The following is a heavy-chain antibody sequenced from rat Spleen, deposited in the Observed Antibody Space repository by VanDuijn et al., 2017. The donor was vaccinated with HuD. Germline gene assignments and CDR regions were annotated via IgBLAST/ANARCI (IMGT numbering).Heavy chain of an antibody. CDR1: GYSITSSLR. CDR2: INSAGST. J-gene: IGHJ2*01. CDR3: ARYRNSWYFDY. V-gene: IGHV3-3*01. D-gene: IGHD1-10*01. Sequence: EVQLQESGPGLVKPSQSLSLTCSVIGYSITSSLRWNWIRKFPGNKLEWMGYINSAGSTVYNPSLKSRISITRDTSKNQFFLQLNSVTTEDTATYYCARYRNSWYFDYWGQGVMVTVSS.